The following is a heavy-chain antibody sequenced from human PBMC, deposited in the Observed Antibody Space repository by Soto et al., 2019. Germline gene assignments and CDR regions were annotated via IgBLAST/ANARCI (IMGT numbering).Heavy chain of an antibody. Sequence: PGGSLRLSCVASGFTLSSHGLNWIRQSPGKGLEWLSYISGSGTSTYYADSVKGRFTISRDNAKNSLYLQMNSLRDEDTALYYCASPAVPDRHEFDYWGQGTLVTVSS. CDR3: ASPAVPDRHEFDY. J-gene: IGHJ4*02. CDR2: ISGSGTST. D-gene: IGHD6-19*01. CDR1: GFTLSSHG. V-gene: IGHV3-48*02.